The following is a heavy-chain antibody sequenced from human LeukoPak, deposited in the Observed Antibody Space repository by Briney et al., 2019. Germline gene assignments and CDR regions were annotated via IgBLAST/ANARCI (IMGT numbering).Heavy chain of an antibody. CDR2: IRYDGSNK. CDR1: GFTFSSYG. CDR3: AKTRMTTVTFDY. V-gene: IGHV3-30*02. Sequence: PGGSLRLSCAASGFTFSSYGMHWVRQAPGKGLGWVAFIRYDGSNKYYADSVKGRFTISRDNSKNTLYLQMNSLRAEDTAVYYCAKTRMTTVTFDYWGQGTLVTVSS. J-gene: IGHJ4*02. D-gene: IGHD4-17*01.